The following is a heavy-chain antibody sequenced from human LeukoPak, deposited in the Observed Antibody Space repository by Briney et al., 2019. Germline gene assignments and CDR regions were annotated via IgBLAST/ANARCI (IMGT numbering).Heavy chain of an antibody. CDR3: VGYDPFDY. D-gene: IGHD3-22*01. Sequence: GGSLRLSCAASGFTFTSHAMSWVRQAPGRGLEWVSTLSTSGGSTFYADSVKGRFTIPRDNSKNTLYLQMNSLRAEDTAVYYCVGYDPFDYWGQGTLVTVSS. CDR1: GFTFTSHA. V-gene: IGHV3-23*01. J-gene: IGHJ4*02. CDR2: LSTSGGST.